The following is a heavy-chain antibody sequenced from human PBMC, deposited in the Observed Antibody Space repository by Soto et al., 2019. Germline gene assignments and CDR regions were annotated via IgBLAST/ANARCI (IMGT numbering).Heavy chain of an antibody. CDR3: TKHLYGDSGYSKSNY. D-gene: IGHD3-22*01. CDR2: ISGGGDKV. J-gene: IGHJ4*02. V-gene: IGHV3-23*01. CDR1: GFTFGSYA. Sequence: EVQLSESGGGLVQPGGSLRLSCTASGFTFGSYAMSWVRQAPGKGLEWVSAISGGGDKVYSADSVKGRFTISRDNSKTTLFLQMNSLRAEDTAVYYCTKHLYGDSGYSKSNYWGQGTLVTVSS.